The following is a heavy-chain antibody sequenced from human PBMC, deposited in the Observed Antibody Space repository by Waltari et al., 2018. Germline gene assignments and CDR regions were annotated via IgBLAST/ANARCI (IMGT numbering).Heavy chain of an antibody. CDR1: GGTFSSYA. CDR3: ARAYDSSGYYYWYFDL. CDR2: IILILVLA. J-gene: IGHJ2*01. D-gene: IGHD3-22*01. V-gene: IGHV1-69*04. Sequence: QVQLVQSGAEVKKPGSSVKVSCKASGGTFSSYAISWVRQAPGKGLEWMGRIILILVLANYAQKCQGRVTITADKSTSTAYMELSSLRSEDTAVYYCARAYDSSGYYYWYFDLWGRGTLVTVSS.